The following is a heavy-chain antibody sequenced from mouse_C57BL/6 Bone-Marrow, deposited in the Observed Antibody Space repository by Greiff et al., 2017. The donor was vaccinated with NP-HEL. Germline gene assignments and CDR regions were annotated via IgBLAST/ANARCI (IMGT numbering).Heavy chain of an antibody. CDR3: ARDYYGTPIAY. CDR1: GYAFPNYL. V-gene: IGHV1-54*01. Sequence: QVQLKESGAELVRPGTSVKVSCKASGYAFPNYLIEWVKQRPGQGLEWIGVINPGSGGTNYNEKFKGKATLTADKSSSTAYMQLSSLTSEDSAVYFCARDYYGTPIAYWGQGTLVTVSA. CDR2: INPGSGGT. J-gene: IGHJ3*01. D-gene: IGHD1-1*01.